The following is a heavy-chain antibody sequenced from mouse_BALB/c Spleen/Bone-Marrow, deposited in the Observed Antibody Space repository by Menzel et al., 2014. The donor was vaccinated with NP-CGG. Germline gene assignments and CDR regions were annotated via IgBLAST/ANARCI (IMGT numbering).Heavy chain of an antibody. J-gene: IGHJ4*01. CDR2: IRSKSNNYAT. Sequence: EVKLVESGGGLVQPKGPLKLSCAASGFTFNTYAMNWVRQAPGKGLEWVARIRSKSNNYATYYADSVKDRFTISRDDSQNMLYLQMNNLKTEDTAMYYCVRHGYFGNYYYALDYWGQGTSVTVPS. V-gene: IGHV10-1*02. CDR1: GFTFNTYA. D-gene: IGHD2-1*01. CDR3: VRHGYFGNYYYALDY.